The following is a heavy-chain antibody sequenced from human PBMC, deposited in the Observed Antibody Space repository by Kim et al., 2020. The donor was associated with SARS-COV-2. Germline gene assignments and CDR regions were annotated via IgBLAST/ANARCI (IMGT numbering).Heavy chain of an antibody. CDR1: GGSISSSSYY. J-gene: IGHJ4*01. CDR3: ARLRSYDSSGYYFYFD. Sequence: SETLSLTCTVSGGSISSSSYYWGWIRQPPGKGLEWIGSIYYSGSTYYNASLKSRVTISVDTSKNQFSLKLSSVTAADTAVYYCARLRSYDSSGYYFYFD. V-gene: IGHV4-39*01. CDR2: IYYSGST. D-gene: IGHD3-22*01.